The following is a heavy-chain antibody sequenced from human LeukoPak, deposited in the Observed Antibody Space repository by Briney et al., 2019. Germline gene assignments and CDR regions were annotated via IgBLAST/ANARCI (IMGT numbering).Heavy chain of an antibody. CDR2: ISRASSYI. V-gene: IGHV3-21*01. Sequence: GGSLRLSCAASGFTFSTYSMNWVRQAPGKGLEWVSSISRASSYIYYADSVKGRFTISRDDAKNSLYLQMNSLRAEDTAVYYCARYCSSSRCLYYYHMDVWGKGTTVTVSS. D-gene: IGHD2-2*01. CDR1: GFTFSTYS. J-gene: IGHJ6*03. CDR3: ARYCSSSRCLYYYHMDV.